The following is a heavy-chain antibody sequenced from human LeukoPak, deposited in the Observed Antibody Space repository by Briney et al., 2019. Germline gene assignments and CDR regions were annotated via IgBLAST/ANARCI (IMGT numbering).Heavy chain of an antibody. D-gene: IGHD6-13*01. CDR3: AKDYSSSWYGTGEYFRH. CDR2: IKQDGSEK. V-gene: IGHV3-7*04. J-gene: IGHJ1*01. CDR1: GFTFSSYW. Sequence: GGSLRLSCAASGFTFSSYWMSWVRQAPGKGLKWVANIKQDGSEKYYVDSVKGRFTISRDNAKNSLYLQMNSLRAEDTAVYYCAKDYSSSWYGTGEYFRHWGQGTLVTVSS.